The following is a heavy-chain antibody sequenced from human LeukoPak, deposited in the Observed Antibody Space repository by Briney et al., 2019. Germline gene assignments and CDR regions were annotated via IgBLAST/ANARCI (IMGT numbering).Heavy chain of an antibody. Sequence: SETLSLTCTVSGYSISSGYYWGWIRQPPGKGLEWIGSIYHSGSTYYNPSLKSRVTISVDTSKNQFSLKLSSVTAADTAVYYCARDLPPAAMASFDYWGQGTLVTVSS. J-gene: IGHJ4*02. CDR3: ARDLPPAAMASFDY. D-gene: IGHD5-18*01. V-gene: IGHV4-38-2*02. CDR2: IYHSGST. CDR1: GYSISSGYY.